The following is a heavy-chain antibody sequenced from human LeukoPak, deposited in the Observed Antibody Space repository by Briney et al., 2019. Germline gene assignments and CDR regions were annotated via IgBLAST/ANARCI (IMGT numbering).Heavy chain of an antibody. V-gene: IGHV4-59*08. D-gene: IGHD4-23*01. CDR2: IYYSGST. CDR3: ATQLRYYYYMDV. Sequence: SETLSLTCTVSGGSISSYYWSWIRQPPGKGLEWIGYIYYSGSTNYNPSLKSRVTISVDTSKNQFSLKLSSVTAADTAVYYCATQLRYYYYMDVWGKGTTVTISS. CDR1: GGSISSYY. J-gene: IGHJ6*03.